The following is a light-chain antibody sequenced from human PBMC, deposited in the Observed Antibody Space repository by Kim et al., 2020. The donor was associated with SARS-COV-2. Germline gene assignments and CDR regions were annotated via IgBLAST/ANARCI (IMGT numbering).Light chain of an antibody. J-gene: IGLJ3*02. Sequence: QSVLTQPPSVSAAPGQKVTISCSGSSSNIGNNFVSWYQQVPGTAPKLLIYDNNKRPSGIPDRFSGSKSGTSATLGITGLQTGDEADYYCGTWDSSLSAGGVFGGGTQLTVL. V-gene: IGLV1-51*01. CDR3: GTWDSSLSAGGV. CDR2: DNN. CDR1: SSNIGNNF.